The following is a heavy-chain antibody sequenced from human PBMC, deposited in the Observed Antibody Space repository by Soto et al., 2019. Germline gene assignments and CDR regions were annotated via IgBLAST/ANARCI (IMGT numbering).Heavy chain of an antibody. V-gene: IGHV2-26*01. D-gene: IGHD6-6*01. CDR2: VFSNEEK. Sequence: QVTLKESGPVLVKPTETLTLTCTVSGFSLSNARMGVSWIRQPPGKALEWLAHVFSNEEKSYSTSLKSRLTSSKHTSKSQVVLTMTIMDPVDTATYYCARKEYSSSSGYYIDYWGQGTLVTVSS. CDR3: ARKEYSSSSGYYIDY. CDR1: GFSLSNARMG. J-gene: IGHJ4*02.